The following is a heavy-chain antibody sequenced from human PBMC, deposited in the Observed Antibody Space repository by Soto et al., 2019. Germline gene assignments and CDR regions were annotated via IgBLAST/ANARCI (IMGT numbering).Heavy chain of an antibody. CDR2: IKSKTDGGTT. V-gene: IGHV3-15*01. Sequence: GGSLRLSCAASGFTFSNAWMSWVRQAPGKGLEWVGRIKSKTDGGTTDYAAPVKGRFTISRDDSKNTLYLQMNSLKTEDTAVYYCTTDMGGLYSGYDFYWFDPWGQGTLVTVSS. CDR3: TTDMGGLYSGYDFYWFDP. CDR1: GFTFSNAW. J-gene: IGHJ5*02. D-gene: IGHD5-12*01.